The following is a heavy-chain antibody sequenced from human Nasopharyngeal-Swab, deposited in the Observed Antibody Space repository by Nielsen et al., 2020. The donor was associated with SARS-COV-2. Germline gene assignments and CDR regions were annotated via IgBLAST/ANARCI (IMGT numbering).Heavy chain of an antibody. CDR1: GFTFSSYG. Sequence: GESLKISCAASGFTFSSYGMHWVRQAPGKGLEWVAVISYDGSNKYYADSVKGRFTISRDNSKNTLYLQMNSLGAEDTAVYYCAKEARGTIFGVVIGMDVWGQGTTVTVSS. J-gene: IGHJ6*02. CDR2: ISYDGSNK. V-gene: IGHV3-30*18. D-gene: IGHD3-3*01. CDR3: AKEARGTIFGVVIGMDV.